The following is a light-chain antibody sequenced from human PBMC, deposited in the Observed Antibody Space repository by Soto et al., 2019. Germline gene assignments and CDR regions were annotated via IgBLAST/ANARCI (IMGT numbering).Light chain of an antibody. Sequence: EVGLKQSPGTLSLSKGERATLSCRASQSVSNNYLAWYQQKPGQAPRLLIYGASNRATGIPDRFSGSGSGTDFTLTISRLEPEDFAVYYCQQYGSSGTFGQGTKVDIK. V-gene: IGKV3-20*01. CDR3: QQYGSSGT. CDR1: QSVSNNY. J-gene: IGKJ1*01. CDR2: GAS.